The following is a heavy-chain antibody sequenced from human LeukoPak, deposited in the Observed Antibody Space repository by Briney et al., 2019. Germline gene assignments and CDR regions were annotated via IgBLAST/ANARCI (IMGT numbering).Heavy chain of an antibody. J-gene: IGHJ4*02. V-gene: IGHV4-4*02. CDR2: IYHSGST. Sequence: SGTLSLTCAVSSGSISSSNWWSWVRQPPGKGLEWIGEIYHSGSTNYNLSLKSRVTISVDKSKNQFSLKLSSVTAADTAVYYCARVAVAAREYFDYWGQGTLVTVSS. CDR3: ARVAVAAREYFDY. CDR1: SGSISSSNW. D-gene: IGHD6-19*01.